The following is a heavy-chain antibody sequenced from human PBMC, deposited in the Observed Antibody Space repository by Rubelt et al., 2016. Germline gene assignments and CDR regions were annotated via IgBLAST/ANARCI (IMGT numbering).Heavy chain of an antibody. CDR3: ARAARAARTVDY. Sequence: QVQLVQSGAEVKKPGASVKVSCKASGYTFTSYGISWVRQAPDQGLEWMGWINPNSGGTNFAQKFQGRVTMTRETSISTAYMELSRLRSDDTAVYYCARAARAARTVDYWGQGTLVTVSS. V-gene: IGHV1-2*02. J-gene: IGHJ4*02. D-gene: IGHD6-6*01. CDR1: GYTFTSYG. CDR2: INPNSGGT.